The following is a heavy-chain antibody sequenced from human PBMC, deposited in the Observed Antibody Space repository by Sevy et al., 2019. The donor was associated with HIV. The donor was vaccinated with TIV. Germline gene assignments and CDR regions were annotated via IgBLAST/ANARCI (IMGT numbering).Heavy chain of an antibody. V-gene: IGHV1-24*01. CDR1: RYTLTRLA. Sequence: ASVKVSCKVSRYTLTRLAMHWVRQAPGKGLEWMGSFDPEDNERIYAQKWQGRFSMTEDTSTDTAYMELSNLRSEDTAVYYCATTKDYYENSGDPFDYWGQGTLVTVSS. CDR3: ATTKDYYENSGDPFDY. J-gene: IGHJ4*02. CDR2: FDPEDNER. D-gene: IGHD3-22*01.